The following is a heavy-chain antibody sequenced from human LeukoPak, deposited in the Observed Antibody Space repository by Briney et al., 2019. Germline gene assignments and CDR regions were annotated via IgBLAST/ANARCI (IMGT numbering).Heavy chain of an antibody. D-gene: IGHD6-13*01. Sequence: ASVKVSCKASGYTFTSYYMHWVRQAPGQGLEWMGIINPSGGSTSYAQKFQGRVTLTRDTSTSTVYMELSSLRSEDTAVYYCARDQYSSSSAEYFQHWGQGTLVTVSS. CDR1: GYTFTSYY. CDR2: INPSGGST. J-gene: IGHJ1*01. CDR3: ARDQYSSSSAEYFQH. V-gene: IGHV1-46*01.